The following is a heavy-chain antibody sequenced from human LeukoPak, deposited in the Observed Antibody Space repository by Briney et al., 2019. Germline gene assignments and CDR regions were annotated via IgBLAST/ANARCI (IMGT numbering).Heavy chain of an antibody. Sequence: PGGSLRLSCAASGFTFNRYWMSWVRQAPGKGLEWVANIKEDGNEKYYVESVKGRFTISRDNANSSLYLQMNSLSAEDTAVYYCARAQSIVVVPAAIPSDYWGQGTLVVVSS. V-gene: IGHV3-7*01. J-gene: IGHJ4*02. CDR3: ARAQSIVVVPAAIPSDY. CDR1: GFTFNRYW. CDR2: IKEDGNEK. D-gene: IGHD2-2*02.